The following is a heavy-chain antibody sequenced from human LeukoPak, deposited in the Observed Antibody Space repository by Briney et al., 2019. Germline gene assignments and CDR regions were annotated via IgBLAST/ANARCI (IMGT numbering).Heavy chain of an antibody. CDR1: GFTFSTDA. J-gene: IGHJ4*02. V-gene: IGHV3-23*01. CDR2: ISGSGDNT. CDR3: ARDSSGWSKSY. Sequence: SGGSLRLSCAASGFTFSTDAMTWVRQAPGKGLQWVSAISGSGDNTYYDDSVKGRFTISRDNSKNMMYLQMNSLRAEDTAVYYCARDSSGWSKSYWGQGTLVTVAS. D-gene: IGHD6-19*01.